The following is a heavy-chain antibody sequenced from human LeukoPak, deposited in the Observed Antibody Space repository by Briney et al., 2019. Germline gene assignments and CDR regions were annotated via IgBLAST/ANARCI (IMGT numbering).Heavy chain of an antibody. CDR2: ISYDGSNK. CDR3: ARGTPSSSGWLYYGMDV. Sequence: GRSLRLSCAASGFTFSSYAMHWVRQAPGKGLEWVAVISYDGSNKYYADSVKGRFTISRDNSKNTLYLQMNSLRAKDTAVYYCARGTPSSSGWLYYGMDVWGQGTTVTVSS. D-gene: IGHD6-19*01. J-gene: IGHJ6*02. CDR1: GFTFSSYA. V-gene: IGHV3-30-3*01.